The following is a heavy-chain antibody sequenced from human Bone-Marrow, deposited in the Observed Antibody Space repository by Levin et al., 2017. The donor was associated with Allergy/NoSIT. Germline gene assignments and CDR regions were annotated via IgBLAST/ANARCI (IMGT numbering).Heavy chain of an antibody. V-gene: IGHV3-21*01. CDR2: ISSSSSYI. J-gene: IGHJ3*02. Sequence: GESLKISCAASGFTFSSYSMNWVRQAPGKGLEWVSSISSSSSYIYYADSVKGRFTISRDNAKNSLYLQMNSLRAEDTAVYYCARETFYDYVWGSCPDAFDIWGQGTMVTVSS. CDR3: ARETFYDYVWGSCPDAFDI. D-gene: IGHD3-16*01. CDR1: GFTFSSYS.